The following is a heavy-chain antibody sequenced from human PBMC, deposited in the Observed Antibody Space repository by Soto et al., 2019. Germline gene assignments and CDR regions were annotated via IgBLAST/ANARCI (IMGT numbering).Heavy chain of an antibody. J-gene: IGHJ6*02. CDR3: ARGYDYGDYYYYGMDV. CDR1: GGSFSGYY. Sequence: SETLSLTCAVYGGSFSGYYWSWIRQPPGKGLEWIGEINHSGSTNYNPSLKSRVTISVDTSKNQFSLKLSSVTAADAAVYYCARGYDYGDYYYYGMDVWGQGTKVTVSS. CDR2: INHSGST. D-gene: IGHD4-17*01. V-gene: IGHV4-34*01.